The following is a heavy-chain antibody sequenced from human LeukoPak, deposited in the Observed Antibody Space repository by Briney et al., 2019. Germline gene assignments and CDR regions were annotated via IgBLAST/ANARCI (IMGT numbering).Heavy chain of an antibody. J-gene: IGHJ4*02. V-gene: IGHV3-7*01. CDR2: INQDGSTQ. CDR3: PRSLDY. Sequence: PGGSLRLSCAASGFPFCGYWMDWVRQAPGKGMEWVANINQDGSTQYYAASVKGRFTISRDNAKSSLYLQMNILRAEDTAVYYCPRSLDYLGQGALVTVSS. CDR1: GFPFCGYW.